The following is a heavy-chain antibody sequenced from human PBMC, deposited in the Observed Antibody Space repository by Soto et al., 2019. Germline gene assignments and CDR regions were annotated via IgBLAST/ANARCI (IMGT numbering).Heavy chain of an antibody. J-gene: IGHJ4*02. V-gene: IGHV2-5*01. Sequence: QITLKESGPTLVKPTQTLTLTCTFSGFSLSTSGVGVAWIRQPPGKALEWLALISWNDDKRYSPSLKSRLTITKDTSKNQVVLTMTNMDPVDTATYYCVHNFGYVIFDYWGQGTVVSVSS. D-gene: IGHD5-12*01. CDR2: ISWNDDK. CDR1: GFSLSTSGVG. CDR3: VHNFGYVIFDY.